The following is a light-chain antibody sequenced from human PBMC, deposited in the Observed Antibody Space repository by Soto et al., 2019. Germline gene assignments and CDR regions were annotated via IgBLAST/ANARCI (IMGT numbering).Light chain of an antibody. CDR2: KAS. CDR1: QSISSW. V-gene: IGKV1-5*03. Sequence: DIQMTQSPSTLSASVGDRVTITCRASQSISSWLAWYQQKPGKAPKLLIYKASSLESGVPSRFSGSGSGTEFTLTISSLQPDDFATYYCQQYSSYLFTFGGGTKVEIK. J-gene: IGKJ4*01. CDR3: QQYSSYLFT.